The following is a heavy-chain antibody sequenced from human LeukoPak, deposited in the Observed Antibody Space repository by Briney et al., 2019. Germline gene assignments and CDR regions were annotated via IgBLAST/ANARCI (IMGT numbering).Heavy chain of an antibody. CDR2: IYHSGST. CDR1: GGSISSGEYY. CDR3: ARGDYYGSGSIDY. D-gene: IGHD3-10*01. J-gene: IGHJ4*02. Sequence: PSETLSLTCTASGGSISSGEYYWSWIRQPPGKGLEWIGYIYHSGSTYYNPSLKSRVTISLETPKNQFSLKLSSVTAADTAVYYCARGDYYGSGSIDYWGQGTLVTVSS. V-gene: IGHV4-30-4*01.